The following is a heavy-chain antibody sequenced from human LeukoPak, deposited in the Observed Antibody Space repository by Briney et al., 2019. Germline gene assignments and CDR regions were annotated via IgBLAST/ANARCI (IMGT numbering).Heavy chain of an antibody. CDR3: ARDRRDFAASDAFDI. J-gene: IGHJ3*02. V-gene: IGHV3-21*01. CDR1: GITLGNYG. D-gene: IGHD3-3*01. Sequence: GGSLRLSCAVSGITLGNYGMSWVRQAPGKGLEWVSSISSSSSYIYYADSVKGRFTISRDNAKNSLYLQMNSLRAEDTAVYYCARDRRDFAASDAFDIWGQGTMVTVSS. CDR2: ISSSSSYI.